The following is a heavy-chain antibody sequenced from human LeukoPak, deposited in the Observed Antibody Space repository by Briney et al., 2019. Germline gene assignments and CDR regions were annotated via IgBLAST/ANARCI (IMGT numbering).Heavy chain of an antibody. Sequence: GGSLRLSCAASGFTFSSYAMSWVRQAPGKGLERVANIKQDGSETYYVDSVKGRFTISRDNSKNSLYLQMNSLKAEDTAVYYCARDSPYSARGQPTDYWGQGTLVTVSS. D-gene: IGHD3-10*01. V-gene: IGHV3-7*01. CDR1: GFTFSSYA. CDR2: IKQDGSET. CDR3: ARDSPYSARGQPTDY. J-gene: IGHJ4*02.